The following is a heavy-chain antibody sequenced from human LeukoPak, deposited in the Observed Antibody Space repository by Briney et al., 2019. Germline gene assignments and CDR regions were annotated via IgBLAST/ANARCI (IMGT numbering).Heavy chain of an antibody. CDR1: GGSINGYY. J-gene: IGHJ6*02. Sequence: PSETLSLTCSVSGGSINGYYWSWIRQPAGKGLEWIGRIFSSGSTNYNPSLKSRLTMSVDTSKNQFPVRLSSVTAADTAVYYCARDLGLTMDVWGQGTAVTVSS. CDR3: ARDLGLTMDV. V-gene: IGHV4-4*07. D-gene: IGHD3/OR15-3a*01. CDR2: IFSSGST.